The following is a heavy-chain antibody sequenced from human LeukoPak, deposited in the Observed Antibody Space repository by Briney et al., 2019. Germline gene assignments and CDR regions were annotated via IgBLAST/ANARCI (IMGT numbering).Heavy chain of an antibody. V-gene: IGHV3-53*01. CDR2: IYSGGST. CDR3: AREGLNSGRYFDY. Sequence: GGSLRLSCAASGFTVSSNYMSWVRQAPAKGLKFVSVIYSGGSTYYADSVKGRFTISKDNSTNTLYLQMNILRAEDTAVYYCAREGLNSGRYFDYWGQGTLVTVSS. J-gene: IGHJ4*02. D-gene: IGHD1-26*01. CDR1: GFTVSSNY.